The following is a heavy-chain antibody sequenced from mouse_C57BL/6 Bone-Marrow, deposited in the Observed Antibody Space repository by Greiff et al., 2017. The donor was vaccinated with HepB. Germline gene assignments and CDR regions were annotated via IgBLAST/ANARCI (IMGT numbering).Heavy chain of an antibody. CDR2: IYPGDGDT. CDR1: GYAFSSSW. V-gene: IGHV1-82*01. J-gene: IGHJ4*01. CDR3: ARKGIYYDYDVDAMDY. D-gene: IGHD2-4*01. Sequence: QVQLQQSGPELVKPGASVKISCKASGYAFSSSWMNWVKQRPGKGLEWIGRIYPGDGDTNYNGKFKGTATLTADKSSSTAYMQLSSLTSEDSAVYFCARKGIYYDYDVDAMDYWGQGTSVTVSS.